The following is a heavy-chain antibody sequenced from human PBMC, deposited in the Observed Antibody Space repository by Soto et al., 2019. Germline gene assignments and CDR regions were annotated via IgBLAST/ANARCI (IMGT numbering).Heavy chain of an antibody. V-gene: IGHV2-5*02. Sequence: QITLKESGPTLVKSTQTLTLTCTFSGFSLSTSGVGVGWIRQPPGKALEWLALIFWDDDKLYSPSLKSRLTITKDTSKNRVVLTMTDMDPVDTATYYCAHRPTIHGPRLAFDIWGQGTMVTVSS. D-gene: IGHD1-1*01. CDR2: IFWDDDK. J-gene: IGHJ3*02. CDR3: AHRPTIHGPRLAFDI. CDR1: GFSLSTSGVG.